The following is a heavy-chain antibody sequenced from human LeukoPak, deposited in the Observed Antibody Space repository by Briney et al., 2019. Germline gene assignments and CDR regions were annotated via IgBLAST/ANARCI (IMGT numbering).Heavy chain of an antibody. CDR2: INHSGST. V-gene: IGHV4-34*01. J-gene: IGHJ4*02. D-gene: IGHD3-9*01. CDR1: GGSISSYY. Sequence: SETLSLTCTVSGGSISSYYWSWIRQPPGKGLEWIGEINHSGSTNYNPSLKSRVTISVDTSKNQFSLKLSSVTAADTSVYYCARMSTNHYDILTGYYIDTGVGTFDYWGQGTLVTVSS. CDR3: ARMSTNHYDILTGYYIDTGVGTFDY.